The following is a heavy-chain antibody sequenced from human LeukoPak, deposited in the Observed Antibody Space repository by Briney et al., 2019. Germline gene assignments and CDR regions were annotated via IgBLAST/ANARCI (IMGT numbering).Heavy chain of an antibody. CDR2: FWYDGSNK. CDR3: ARDSGAAMTYFDH. CDR1: GFSFSSYG. J-gene: IGHJ4*02. D-gene: IGHD5-18*01. Sequence: GGSLRLSCAASGFSFSSYGMHWVRQAPGKGLEWVAVFWYDGSNKYYADSVKGRFTISRDNSKNRLYLQMNSLRAEDTAVYYCARDSGAAMTYFDHWGQGTLVTVSS. V-gene: IGHV3-33*01.